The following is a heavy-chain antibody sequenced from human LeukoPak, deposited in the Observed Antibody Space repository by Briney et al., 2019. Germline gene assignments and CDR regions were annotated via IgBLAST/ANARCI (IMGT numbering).Heavy chain of an antibody. D-gene: IGHD4-23*01. Sequence: GGSLRLSCAASGFTFSSYDIQWVRQATGKGLEWVSSIGTAGDTYYAGSVKGRFTISRDNAKNSLYLQMNSLRAEDTALYYCARNYGGYSHWGQGTLVTVSS. J-gene: IGHJ4*02. CDR3: ARNYGGYSH. CDR1: GFTFSSYD. CDR2: IGTAGDT. V-gene: IGHV3-13*04.